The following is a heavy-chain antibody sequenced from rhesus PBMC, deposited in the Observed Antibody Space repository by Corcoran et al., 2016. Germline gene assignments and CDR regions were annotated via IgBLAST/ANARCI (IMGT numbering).Heavy chain of an antibody. D-gene: IGHD5-24*01. CDR2: IYGSSGSP. J-gene: IGHJ4*01. CDR1: GGSISGGYD. V-gene: IGHV4-76*01. CDR3: ARRRVQFGDFDY. Sequence: QVQLQESGPGLVKPSETLSLTCAVSGGSISGGYDWSWIRQPPGKGLEWMGDIYGSSGSPTYTPSLKYRVTISNDPSKNQFSLTLSSVTAADTAVYYCARRRVQFGDFDYWGQGVLVTVSS.